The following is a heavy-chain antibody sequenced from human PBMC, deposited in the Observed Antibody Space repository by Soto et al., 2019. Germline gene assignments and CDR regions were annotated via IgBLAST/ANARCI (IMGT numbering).Heavy chain of an antibody. D-gene: IGHD1-1*01. CDR3: ASADNWNGVYSFAE. CDR1: GYSFTSYW. CDR2: IYPGDSDT. Sequence: GESLKISCKGSGYSFTSYWIGWVRQMPGKGLEWMGIIYPGDSDTRYSPSFQGQVTISADKSISTAYLQWSSLKASDTAMYYLASADNWNGVYSFAEWGKGTLATFYS. V-gene: IGHV5-51*01. J-gene: IGHJ4*02.